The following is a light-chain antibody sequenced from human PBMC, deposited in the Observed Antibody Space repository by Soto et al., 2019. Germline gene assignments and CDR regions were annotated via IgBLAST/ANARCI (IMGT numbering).Light chain of an antibody. V-gene: IGKV1-39*01. J-gene: IGKJ4*01. CDR3: QQSYSTGLT. CDR1: QSISNH. Sequence: DIQMTQSPSSLSASVEDRVIITCRASQSISNHLNWYQQKPGKAPKLLIFAASSLQSGVPSRFSGSGSGTDFTLTISSLQPEDFATYYCQQSYSTGLTFGGGTKVDIK. CDR2: AAS.